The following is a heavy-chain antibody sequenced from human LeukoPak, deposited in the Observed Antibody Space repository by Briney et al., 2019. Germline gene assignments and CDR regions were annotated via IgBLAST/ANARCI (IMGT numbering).Heavy chain of an antibody. V-gene: IGHV4-31*03. D-gene: IGHD3-10*01. J-gene: IGHJ4*02. Sequence: SQTLSLTCTVSGGSISRGGYYWSWIRQHPGKGLEWVGYIYYSGSTYYNPSLKSRVTISVDTSKNQFSMKLSSVTAADPAVYYCARATEGFGELFPDWGQGTLVTVSS. CDR1: GGSISRGGYY. CDR3: ARATEGFGELFPD. CDR2: IYYSGST.